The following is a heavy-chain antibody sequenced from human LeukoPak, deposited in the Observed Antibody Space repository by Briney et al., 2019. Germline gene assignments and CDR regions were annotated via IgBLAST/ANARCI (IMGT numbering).Heavy chain of an antibody. V-gene: IGHV3-23*01. CDR1: GFAFSNYA. CDR3: AKVPYSDYGSGRPPFMDV. D-gene: IGHD3-10*01. CDR2: ISNTGSDT. Sequence: GGSLRLSCAASGFAFSNYAMSWVRQAPGKGLEWVSTISNTGSDTYYADSVKGRFTISRDNSENTLYLQMNNLRAEDTAIHYCAKVPYSDYGSGRPPFMDVWGQGTTVAVSS. J-gene: IGHJ6*02.